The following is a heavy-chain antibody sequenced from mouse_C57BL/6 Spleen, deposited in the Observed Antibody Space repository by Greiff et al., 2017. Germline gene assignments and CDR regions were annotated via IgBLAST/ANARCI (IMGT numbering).Heavy chain of an antibody. CDR1: GYTFTSYW. V-gene: IGHV1-59*01. CDR3: VGGGYYAMDY. D-gene: IGHD3-3*01. Sequence: QVQLQQPGAELVRPGTSVKLSCKASGYTFTSYWMHWVKQRPGQGLEWIGVIDPSDSYTNYNQKFKGKATLTVDPSSSTAYMQLSSLTSEDSAVYYGVGGGYYAMDYGGQGTSVTVSA. CDR2: IDPSDSYT. J-gene: IGHJ4*01.